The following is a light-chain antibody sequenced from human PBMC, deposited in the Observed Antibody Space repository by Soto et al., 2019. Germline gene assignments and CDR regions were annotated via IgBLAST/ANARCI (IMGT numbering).Light chain of an antibody. Sequence: QSVLTQPPSASGTPGQRVTISCSGSTSNIGSHSVNWFQHLPGTAPKLLIITNNQRPSGVPDRFSGYKSGTSASLVISGLQAEDEADYYRATWDDSLKGVFGTGTKPTVL. CDR3: ATWDDSLKGV. J-gene: IGLJ1*01. CDR2: TNN. V-gene: IGLV1-44*01. CDR1: TSNIGSHS.